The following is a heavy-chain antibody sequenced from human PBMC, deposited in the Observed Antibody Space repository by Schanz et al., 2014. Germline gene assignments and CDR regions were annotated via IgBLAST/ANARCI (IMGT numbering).Heavy chain of an antibody. D-gene: IGHD2-21*02. CDR1: GLTFSDYY. CDR3: ARPSDSSWYMDV. V-gene: IGHV3-11*06. Sequence: QVQLVESGGGVVQPGRSLRLSCAASGLTFSDYYMSWIRQAPGKGLEWVSYISSSSSYTNYADSVKGRFTISRDNAKNSLYLQMNSLRAEDTAVYYCARPSDSSWYMDVWGKGTTVTVSS. CDR2: ISSSSSYT. J-gene: IGHJ6*03.